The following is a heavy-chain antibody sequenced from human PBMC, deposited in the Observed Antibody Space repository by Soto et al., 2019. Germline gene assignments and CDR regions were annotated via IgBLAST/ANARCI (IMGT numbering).Heavy chain of an antibody. CDR3: ARDGYNRLDY. CDR2: IYYSGST. CDR1: GGSVSSGSYY. V-gene: IGHV4-61*01. Sequence: SSETLSLTCTVSGGSVSSGSYYWSWIRQPPGKGLEWIGYIYYSGSTNYNPSLKSRVTISVDTSKNQFSLKLSSVTAADTAVYYCARDGYNRLDYWGQGTLVTVSS. J-gene: IGHJ4*02. D-gene: IGHD5-12*01.